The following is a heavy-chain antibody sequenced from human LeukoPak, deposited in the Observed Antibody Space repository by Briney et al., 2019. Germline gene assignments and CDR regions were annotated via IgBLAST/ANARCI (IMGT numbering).Heavy chain of an antibody. J-gene: IGHJ4*02. CDR1: GFTFSSYS. V-gene: IGHV3-23*01. D-gene: IGHD5-12*01. Sequence: GGSLRLSCAASGFTFSSYSMSWVRQAPGKGLEWVSSISSSGGNTYYPDSVKGRFTISRDNSKNTMYLQMNSLRAEDTAVYYCAKDRPTWPIDYWGQGTLVTVSS. CDR2: ISSSGGNT. CDR3: AKDRPTWPIDY.